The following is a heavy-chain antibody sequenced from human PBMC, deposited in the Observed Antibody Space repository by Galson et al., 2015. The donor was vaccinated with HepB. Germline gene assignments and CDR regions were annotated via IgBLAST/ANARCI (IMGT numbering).Heavy chain of an antibody. CDR3: ASGVRMAARIDK. CDR2: ISGGGVAT. J-gene: IGHJ4*02. D-gene: IGHD6-6*01. V-gene: IGHV3-23*01. CDR1: GFAFSTYA. Sequence: SLRLSCAASGFAFSTYAMTWVRQAPGKGLEWVSVISGGGVATYYADSVKGRFTTSRDNSKNTLYLQMNSLRAEDTAVYYCASGVRMAARIDKWGQGTLVTVSS.